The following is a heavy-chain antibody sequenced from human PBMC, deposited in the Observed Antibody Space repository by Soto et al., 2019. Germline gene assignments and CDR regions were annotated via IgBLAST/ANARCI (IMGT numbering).Heavy chain of an antibody. D-gene: IGHD6-19*01. CDR1: GFSHASGKVG. V-gene: IGHV2-26*01. Sequence: SGPTLVNPTETLTLTCTVSGFSHASGKVGVTWIRQPPGKALEWLAHIFSNVEKSYRTSLKDRLTISEDTSKSQVVLTMTNVDPVDTATYYCAQILFGRSVAGGYFYMDVWGKGTTVTVSS. CDR3: AQILFGRSVAGGYFYMDV. CDR2: IFSNVEK. J-gene: IGHJ6*03.